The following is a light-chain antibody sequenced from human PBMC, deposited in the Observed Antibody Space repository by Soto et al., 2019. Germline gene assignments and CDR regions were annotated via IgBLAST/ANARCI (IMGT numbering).Light chain of an antibody. Sequence: QSVLTQPASVSGSPGQSITISCTGTSSDIGGYNYVSWYQQHPGKAPKLMIYDVSYRPSGISDRFSGSKSANTASLTISGLQPEDEADYYCSSYGRSSTLFGGGTKLTVL. V-gene: IGLV2-14*03. CDR1: SSDIGGYNY. CDR2: DVS. J-gene: IGLJ2*01. CDR3: SSYGRSSTL.